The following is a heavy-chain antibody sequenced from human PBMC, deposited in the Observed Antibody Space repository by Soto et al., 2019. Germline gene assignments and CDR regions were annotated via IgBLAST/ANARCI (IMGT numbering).Heavy chain of an antibody. CDR2: IKQDGSEK. Sequence: EVQLVESGGGLVQPGGSLRLSCAASGFTFSSYWMSWVRQAPGKGLEWVANIKQDGSEKYYVDSVKGRFTISRDNAKNSLYLQMNSLRAEDTSVYYCARDLDEAIWENYYYYYGMDVWGQGTTVTVSS. V-gene: IGHV3-7*03. J-gene: IGHJ6*02. CDR3: ARDLDEAIWENYYYYYGMDV. D-gene: IGHD1-26*01. CDR1: GFTFSSYW.